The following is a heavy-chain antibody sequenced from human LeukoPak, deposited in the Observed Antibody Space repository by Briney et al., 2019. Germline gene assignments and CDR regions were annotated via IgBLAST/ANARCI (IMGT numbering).Heavy chain of an antibody. J-gene: IGHJ3*02. CDR2: ISISSNYI. D-gene: IGHD3-3*01. CDR1: GFSFSRYS. V-gene: IGHV3-21*01. Sequence: GGSLRLSCAASGFSFSRYSMNWVRQAPGKGLEWVSSISISSNYIYYADSVKGRFTISRDNAKNSLYLQVNSLRAEDTAVYYCARGSRFGVVGRDAFDIWGQGTVVTVSS. CDR3: ARGSRFGVVGRDAFDI.